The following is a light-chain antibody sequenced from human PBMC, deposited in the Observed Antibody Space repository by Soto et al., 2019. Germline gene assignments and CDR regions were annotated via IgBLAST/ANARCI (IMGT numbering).Light chain of an antibody. V-gene: IGLV2-23*02. CDR1: GSYNF. CDR2: EVS. J-gene: IGLJ1*01. CDR3: CRDVGRCLYV. Sequence: QSALTQPASVSGSPGQSTTISFTVGSYNFVSWYQQHPGKAPKVLIYEVSKRPSGVSDRFSGSKSGNTASLTISGLQAEDEDDYYCCRDVGRCLYVFGPVT.